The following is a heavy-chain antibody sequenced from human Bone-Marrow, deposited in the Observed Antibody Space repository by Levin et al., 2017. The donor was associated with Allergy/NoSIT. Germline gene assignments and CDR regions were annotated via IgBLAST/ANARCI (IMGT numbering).Heavy chain of an antibody. V-gene: IGHV3-23*01. D-gene: IGHD5-18*01. Sequence: GESLKISCAASGFTFSSYAMTWVRQAPGKGLEWVSTLSSSGGATYFADTVKGRFTISRDNSKNTLYLQMNSLRAEDTAVYYCAKVRPIQQWSTYYYYGMDVWGQGTTVTVSS. CDR3: AKVRPIQQWSTYYYYGMDV. CDR1: GFTFSSYA. J-gene: IGHJ6*02. CDR2: LSSSGGAT.